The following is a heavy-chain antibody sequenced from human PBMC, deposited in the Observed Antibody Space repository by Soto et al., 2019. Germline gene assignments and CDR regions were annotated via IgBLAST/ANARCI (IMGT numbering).Heavy chain of an antibody. CDR1: GFTLSSYA. D-gene: IGHD3-3*01. Sequence: EVQMLESGGGLVQPGGSLRLSCAASGFTLSSYALSWVRQAPGKGLEWVSGISGSGDFTFDADSVRGRFTISRDNSMNTLYLQMNILRVEDTAVYYCARGPTIFGVGVDAFDIWGQGTMVTVSS. CDR2: ISGSGDFT. V-gene: IGHV3-23*01. CDR3: ARGPTIFGVGVDAFDI. J-gene: IGHJ3*02.